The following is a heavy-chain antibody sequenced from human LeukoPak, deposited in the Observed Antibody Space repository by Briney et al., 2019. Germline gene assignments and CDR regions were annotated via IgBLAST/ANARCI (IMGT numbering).Heavy chain of an antibody. CDR2: VYYSGST. Sequence: SETRSFTCTVSGDSLSSYYWSWIRQPPGKGLEWIGYVYYSGSTNFNPSLKSRVTISVDTSKNQFSLKLNSVTAADTAVYYCARYNSDAGDFDYWGQGTLVTVSS. CDR1: GDSLSSYY. V-gene: IGHV4-59*01. D-gene: IGHD1-20*01. J-gene: IGHJ4*02. CDR3: ARYNSDAGDFDY.